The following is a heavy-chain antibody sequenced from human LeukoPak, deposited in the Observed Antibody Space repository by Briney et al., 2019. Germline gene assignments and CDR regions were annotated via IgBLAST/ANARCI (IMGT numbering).Heavy chain of an antibody. Sequence: GGSLRLSCTVSGFIFSAYGMHWVRQAPGKGLEWVTGISHDGRNIYYADIVKGRFTISRDNSRDTLHLQMNSLREEDTAVYYCAKDWQWKLLTGAFNVWGQGTMVTVS. D-gene: IGHD6-19*01. V-gene: IGHV3-30*18. CDR1: GFIFSAYG. CDR2: ISHDGRNI. CDR3: AKDWQWKLLTGAFNV. J-gene: IGHJ3*01.